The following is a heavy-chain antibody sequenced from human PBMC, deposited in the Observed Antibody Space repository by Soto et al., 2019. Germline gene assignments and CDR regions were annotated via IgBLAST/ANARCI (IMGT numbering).Heavy chain of an antibody. CDR2: ISYDGSNK. CDR1: GFTFSSYA. J-gene: IGHJ6*02. CDR3: AREATVTTNPKYYYYYYGMDV. Sequence: QVQLVESGGGVVQPGRSLRLSCAASGFTFSSYAMHWVRQAPGKGLEWVAVISYDGSNKYYADSVKGRFTISRDNSKNTLYLQMNSLRAEDTAVYYCAREATVTTNPKYYYYYYGMDVWGQGTTVTVSS. D-gene: IGHD4-4*01. V-gene: IGHV3-30-3*01.